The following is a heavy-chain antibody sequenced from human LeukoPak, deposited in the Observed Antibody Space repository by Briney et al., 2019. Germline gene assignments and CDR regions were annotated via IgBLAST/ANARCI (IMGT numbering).Heavy chain of an antibody. D-gene: IGHD3-22*01. Sequence: SETLSLTCTVSGGSISGSSYYWGWIRQPPGKGLAWIGSIYYSGSTYYNPSLKSRVTISVDTSKNQFSLELSSVTAADTAVYYCAKWLLLTTGWFDPWGQGTLVTVSS. J-gene: IGHJ5*02. CDR3: AKWLLLTTGWFDP. CDR2: IYYSGST. V-gene: IGHV4-39*01. CDR1: GGSISGSSYY.